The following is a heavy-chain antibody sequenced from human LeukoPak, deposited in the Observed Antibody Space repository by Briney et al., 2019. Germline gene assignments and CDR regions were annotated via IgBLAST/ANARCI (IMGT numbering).Heavy chain of an antibody. CDR2: IKEDGSEK. D-gene: IGHD2-2*01. CDR3: ATDRQLFY. J-gene: IGHJ4*02. CDR1: GFTFSNNW. Sequence: GGSLRLSCAAAGFTFSNNWMTWVRRAPGKGLEWVANIKEDGSEKYYVDSVKGRFTISRDNTKNSLYLQMNSLRAEDTAVYYCATDRQLFYWGQGTLVTVSS. V-gene: IGHV3-7*05.